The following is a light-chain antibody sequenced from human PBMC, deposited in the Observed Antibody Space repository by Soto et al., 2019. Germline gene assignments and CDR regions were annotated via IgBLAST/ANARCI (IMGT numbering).Light chain of an antibody. V-gene: IGLV2-8*01. CDR1: SSDVGGYNY. CDR3: SSYAGSNNVL. CDR2: EVS. Sequence: QSVLTQPPSASGSPGQSVTISCTGTSSDVGGYNYVSWCQQHPGKAPKLMIFEVSKRPSGVPDRFSGSKSGNTASLTVSGLQAEDEADYYCSSYAGSNNVLFGGGTEVTVL. J-gene: IGLJ2*01.